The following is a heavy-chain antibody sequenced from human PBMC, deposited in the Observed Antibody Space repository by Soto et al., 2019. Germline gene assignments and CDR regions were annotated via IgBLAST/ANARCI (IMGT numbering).Heavy chain of an antibody. CDR3: AGGEYSSSWYGVVGFDY. CDR1: GYTFTSDG. CDR2: ISAYNGNT. Sequence: GASVKVSCKASGYTFTSDGISWVRQAPGQGLEWMGWISAYNGNTNYAQKLQGRVTMTTDTSTSTAYMELRSLRSDDTAVYYCAGGEYSSSWYGVVGFDYWGQGTLVTVSS. J-gene: IGHJ4*02. D-gene: IGHD6-13*01. V-gene: IGHV1-18*01.